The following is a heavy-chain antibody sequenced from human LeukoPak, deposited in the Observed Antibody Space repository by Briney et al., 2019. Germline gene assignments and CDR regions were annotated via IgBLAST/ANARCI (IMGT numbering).Heavy chain of an antibody. CDR3: ARGWGHSDYVWGSYRYLFSYYFDN. Sequence: SETLSLTCAVYGGSFSGYYWSWIRQPPGKGLEWIGEINHSGSTNYNPSLKSRVTISVDTSKNQFSLKLSSVTAADTAVYYCARGWGHSDYVWGSYRYLFSYYFDNWGQGTLVTVSS. D-gene: IGHD3-16*02. V-gene: IGHV4-34*01. CDR2: INHSGST. J-gene: IGHJ4*02. CDR1: GGSFSGYY.